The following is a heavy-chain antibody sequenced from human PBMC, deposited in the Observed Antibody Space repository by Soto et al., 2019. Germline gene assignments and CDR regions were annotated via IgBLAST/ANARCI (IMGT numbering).Heavy chain of an antibody. V-gene: IGHV1-18*01. CDR3: ARDLTASSSWYGALYYYYYGMDV. Sequence: GSVKISCKASGYTFTSYGIIWVLQAPGQGLEWMGWISAYNGNTNYAQKLQGRVTMTADTSTSTAYMELRSLRSDDKAVYYCARDLTASSSWYGALYYYYYGMDVWGQGTTVTVSS. D-gene: IGHD6-13*01. CDR1: GYTFTSYG. J-gene: IGHJ6*02. CDR2: ISAYNGNT.